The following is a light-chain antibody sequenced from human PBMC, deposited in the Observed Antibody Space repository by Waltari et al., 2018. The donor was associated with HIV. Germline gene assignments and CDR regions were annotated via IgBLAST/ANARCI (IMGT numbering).Light chain of an antibody. J-gene: IGKJ5*01. CDR2: GSS. CDR1: QTISSTS. Sequence: ESVLKQSPVTLSLSPGERATLSCRASQTISSTSLAWCQQRPCQAPRLLIFGSSRSATGIPDRFSGSGSGTDFTLTISRLQPEDFAVYYCQHYGSSLITFGQGTRLEIK. CDR3: QHYGSSLIT. V-gene: IGKV3-20*01.